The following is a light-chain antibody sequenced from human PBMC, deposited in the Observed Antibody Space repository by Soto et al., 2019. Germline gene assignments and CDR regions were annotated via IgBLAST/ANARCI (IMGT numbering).Light chain of an antibody. CDR2: GAF. CDR1: QSVRTNY. CDR3: QQYDYWPRT. Sequence: EIVLAQSPGTLSLSPGERATLSCRASQSVRTNYLAWYQQKPGQAPWLLIYGAFNRAGGVPDRFSGSGSETEFTLTISSLQSEDFAVYYCQQYDYWPRTFGQGTKV. V-gene: IGKV3-20*01. J-gene: IGKJ1*01.